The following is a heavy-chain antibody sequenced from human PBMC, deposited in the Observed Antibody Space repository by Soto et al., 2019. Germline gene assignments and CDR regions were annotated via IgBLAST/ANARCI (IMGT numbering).Heavy chain of an antibody. CDR1: GFTFSNYG. CDR3: AKGRSESSAWYAFDY. J-gene: IGHJ4*02. D-gene: IGHD6-19*01. CDR2: ILYDGTNQ. Sequence: QVQLVESGGGVVQPGRSLRLSCAASGFTFSNYGMHWVRQAPGKGLEWVAGILYDGTNQYYKDSVKGRFTISRDNSRNTVYLQMSSLRAEDTAVYYCAKGRSESSAWYAFDYWGQGTLVSVSS. V-gene: IGHV3-30*18.